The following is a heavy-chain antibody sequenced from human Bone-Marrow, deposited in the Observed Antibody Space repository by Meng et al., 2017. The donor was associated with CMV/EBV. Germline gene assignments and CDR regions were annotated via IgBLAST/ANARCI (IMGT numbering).Heavy chain of an antibody. CDR1: GGSISSSSYY. Sequence: SETLSLTCTVSGGSISSSSYYWGWIRQPPGKGLEWIGSIYYSGSTYYNPSLKSRVTISVDTSKNQFSLKLSSVTAADTAIYYCARLGIVRASLGYFDPWGQGTLVTVSS. D-gene: IGHD1-26*01. CDR3: ARLGIVRASLGYFDP. V-gene: IGHV4-39*01. CDR2: IYYSGST. J-gene: IGHJ5*02.